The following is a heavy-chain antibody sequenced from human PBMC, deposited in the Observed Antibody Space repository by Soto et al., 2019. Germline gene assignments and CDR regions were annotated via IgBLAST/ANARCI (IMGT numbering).Heavy chain of an antibody. D-gene: IGHD2-2*01. CDR2: ISAYNGNT. V-gene: IGHV1-18*01. J-gene: IGHJ6*02. CDR1: GYTFTSYG. Sequence: GASVKVSCKASGYTFTSYGISWVRQAPGQGLEWMGWISAYNGNTKYAQKLQGRVTMTTDTSTSTAYMELSSLRSEDTAVYYCARGDIVLVPAADSYYYYYGMDVWGQGTTVTVSS. CDR3: ARGDIVLVPAADSYYYYYGMDV.